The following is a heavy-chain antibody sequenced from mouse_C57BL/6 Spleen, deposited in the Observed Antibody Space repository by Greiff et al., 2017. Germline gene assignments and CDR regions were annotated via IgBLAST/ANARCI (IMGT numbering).Heavy chain of an antibody. Sequence: QVQLQQSGPELVKPGASVKISCKASGYAFSSSWMNWVKQRPGKGLEWIGRIYPGDGDTNYNGKFKGKATLTADKSSSPAFKQLSSLTSEDSAVYYCARFSYYYGSSPTVWGTGTTVTVSS. CDR1: GYAFSSSW. J-gene: IGHJ1*03. D-gene: IGHD1-1*01. V-gene: IGHV1-82*01. CDR3: ARFSYYYGSSPTV. CDR2: IYPGDGDT.